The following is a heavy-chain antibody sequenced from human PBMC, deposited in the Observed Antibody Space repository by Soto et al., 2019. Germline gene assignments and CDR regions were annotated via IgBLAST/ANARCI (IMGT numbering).Heavy chain of an antibody. CDR1: GFTFSSYW. V-gene: IGHV3-7*01. D-gene: IGHD3-22*01. CDR3: ARDPGKGLFDAFDI. CDR2: IKQDGSEK. J-gene: IGHJ3*02. Sequence: EVQLVESGGGLVQPGGSLRLSCAASGFTFSSYWMSWVRQAPGKGLEWVANIKQDGSEKYYVDSVKGRFTISRDNAKNSLYLQMDSLTSEDTAVYYCARDPGKGLFDAFDIWGQGTMVTVSS.